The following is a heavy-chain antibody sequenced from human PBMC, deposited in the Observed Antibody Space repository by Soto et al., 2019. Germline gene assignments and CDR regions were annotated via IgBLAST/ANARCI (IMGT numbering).Heavy chain of an antibody. Sequence: QVQLQESGPGLVKPSQTLSLTCTVSGGSISSGGYYWSWIGQHPGKGLEWIGYIYYSGSTYYNPSLKSRVTISVDTSKNQFSLKLSSVTAADTAVYYCARVIGFYEPLAYGWFDPWGQGTLVTVSS. CDR3: ARVIGFYEPLAYGWFDP. V-gene: IGHV4-31*03. J-gene: IGHJ5*02. D-gene: IGHD3-3*01. CDR2: IYYSGST. CDR1: GGSISSGGYY.